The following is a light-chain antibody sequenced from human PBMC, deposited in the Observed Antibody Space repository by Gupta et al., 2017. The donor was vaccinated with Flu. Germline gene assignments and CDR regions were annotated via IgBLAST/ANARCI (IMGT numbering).Light chain of an antibody. Sequence: VPSYQQHRGKAAKLLIYDVSNRPSGVSSRLSGSKSGNTPSLTFSGLQAAEEADYSCIPYTSLSTYYVFGTGSKATAL. J-gene: IGLJ1*01. V-gene: IGLV2-14*04. CDR3: IPYTSLSTYYV. CDR2: DVS.